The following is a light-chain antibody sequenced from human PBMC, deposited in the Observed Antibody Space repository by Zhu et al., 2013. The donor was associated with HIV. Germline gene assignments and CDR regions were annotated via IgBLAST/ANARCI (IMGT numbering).Light chain of an antibody. CDR1: QGIRID. Sequence: DIQMTQSPSSLSAAVGDRISIICRASQGIRIDLGWYQQKPGKAPKLLIYDASTLQSGVPSRFSGSGSGTEFALTINSLQPDDFATYYCQQHNSIMGITFGGGTTVEIK. V-gene: IGKV1-17*01. CDR2: DAS. CDR3: QQHNSIMGIT. J-gene: IGKJ4*01.